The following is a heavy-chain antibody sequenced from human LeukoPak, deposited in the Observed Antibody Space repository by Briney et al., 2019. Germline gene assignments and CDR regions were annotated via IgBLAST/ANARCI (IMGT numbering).Heavy chain of an antibody. V-gene: IGHV1-46*01. CDR1: VYTFTSYF. CDR2: ISPSGGSA. J-gene: IGHJ4*02. CDR3: ARGSSGYYAPFDY. Sequence: ASVKVSCTASVYTFTSYFMHWVRQAPGQGLEWMGIISPSGGSATYAQKFQARVTLTKDTSTSTVYMELSSLRSEDTAVYYCARGSSGYYAPFDYWGQGTLVTVSS. D-gene: IGHD3-22*01.